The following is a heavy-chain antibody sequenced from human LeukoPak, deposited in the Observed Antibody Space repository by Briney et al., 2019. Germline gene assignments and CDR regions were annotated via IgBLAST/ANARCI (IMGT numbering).Heavy chain of an antibody. CDR2: IYTSGST. J-gene: IGHJ4*02. CDR3: ARHPSHSSSSNDY. V-gene: IGHV4-4*09. Sequence: SETLSLTCTVSGGSISSYYWSWIRQPPGKGLEWIGYIYTSGSTNYNPSLKSRVTISVDTSKNQFSLKLSSVTAADTAVYYCARHPSHSSSSNDYWGQGTLVTVSS. CDR1: GGSISSYY. D-gene: IGHD6-6*01.